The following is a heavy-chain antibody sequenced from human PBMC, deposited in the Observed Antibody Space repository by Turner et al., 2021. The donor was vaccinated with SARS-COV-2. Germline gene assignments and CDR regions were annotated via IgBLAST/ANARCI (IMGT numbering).Heavy chain of an antibody. Sequence: QLQLQESGPGLVKPSETLSLPCSVSDVSLSSSTYYCGWIRQPPGKELEWIGSIYYNGTTYYNPSLKSRVSMSVDTSNNQFSLKLTSLTAADTALYHCATCDFCRGYAFDYWGQGTLVPVSS. CDR1: DVSLSSSTYY. J-gene: IGHJ4*02. CDR2: IYYNGTT. D-gene: IGHD3-3*01. CDR3: ATCDFCRGYAFDY. V-gene: IGHV4-39*01.